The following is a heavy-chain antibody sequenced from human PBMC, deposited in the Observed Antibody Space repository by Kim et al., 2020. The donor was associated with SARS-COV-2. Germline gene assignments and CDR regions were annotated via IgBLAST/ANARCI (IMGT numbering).Heavy chain of an antibody. V-gene: IGHV4-31*02. Sequence: PSLKSRVTISVDTSKNQFSLKLSSVTAADTAVYYCAREGPIPYYGSGADIWGQGTMVTVSS. J-gene: IGHJ3*02. CDR3: AREGPIPYYGSGADI. D-gene: IGHD3-10*01.